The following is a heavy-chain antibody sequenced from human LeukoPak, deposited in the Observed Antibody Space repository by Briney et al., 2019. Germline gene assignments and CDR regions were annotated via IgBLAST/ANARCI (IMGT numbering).Heavy chain of an antibody. J-gene: IGHJ4*02. V-gene: IGHV3-23*01. CDR2: ITYSSGYT. CDR1: GFTFSSYG. Sequence: GGSLRLSCAASGFTFSSYGMHWVRQAPGKGLEWVSGITYSSGYTYYADSVKGRFTISRDNSRNTLYLQMNSLRAEDTAVYYCAKDPSDLGGSGSNNYFDCWGQGTLVTVSS. D-gene: IGHD3-10*01. CDR3: AKDPSDLGGSGSNNYFDC.